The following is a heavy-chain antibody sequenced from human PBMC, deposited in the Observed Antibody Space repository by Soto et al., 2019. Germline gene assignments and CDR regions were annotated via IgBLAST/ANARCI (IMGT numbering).Heavy chain of an antibody. CDR3: ARGMYSSSWYGSSRNRYDP. J-gene: IGHJ5*02. D-gene: IGHD6-13*01. CDR2: INAGNGNT. Sequence: ASVKVSRKASGYTFTSYAMHWVRQAPGQRLEWMGWINAGNGNTKYSQKFQGRVTITRDTSASTAYKELSSLRSEDTAVYYCARGMYSSSWYGSSRNRYDPWGQGSQVIVAS. CDR1: GYTFTSYA. V-gene: IGHV1-3*01.